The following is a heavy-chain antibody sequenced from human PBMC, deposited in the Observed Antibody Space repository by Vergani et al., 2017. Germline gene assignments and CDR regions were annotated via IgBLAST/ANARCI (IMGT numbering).Heavy chain of an antibody. Sequence: QVQLVESGGGVVQPGGSLRLSCAGSGFTLSSHAMHWVRQAPGKGLEWVAFIWYDGSKEYYADSVKGRFTISRDNSKNTLYLQMNNLRAADTAVYYCARSGYCAHGVCYMTYYYYMDVWGKGTAVTVS. CDR2: IWYDGSKE. V-gene: IGHV3-33*01. D-gene: IGHD2-8*01. CDR3: ARSGYCAHGVCYMTYYYYMDV. CDR1: GFTLSSHA. J-gene: IGHJ6*03.